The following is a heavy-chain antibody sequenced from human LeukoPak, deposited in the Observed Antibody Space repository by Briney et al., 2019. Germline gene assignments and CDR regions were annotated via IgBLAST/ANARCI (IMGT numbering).Heavy chain of an antibody. CDR1: GLTFSTFA. CDR3: CTVAGSQSGPFES. CDR2: IKTKGGPGPT. Sequence: GGSLRLSFSASGLTFSTFAMHWVRQAPGRGLEWVARIKTKGGPGPTDYATPVKGRFVVSRDDSENTLYLQMNSLKTEDTAVYYCCTVAGSQSGPFESWGQGTLVTVSA. D-gene: IGHD6-19*01. V-gene: IGHV3-15*01. J-gene: IGHJ4*02.